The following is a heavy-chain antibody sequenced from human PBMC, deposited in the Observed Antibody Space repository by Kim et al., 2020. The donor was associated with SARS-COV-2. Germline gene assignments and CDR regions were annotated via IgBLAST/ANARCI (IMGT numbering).Heavy chain of an antibody. Sequence: ASVNVSCKASGYTFTSYAMHWVRQAPGQRLEWMGWINAGNGNTKYSQKFQGRVTISRDTSASTAYMELSSLRSEDTAVYYCVAAGTENYFDYWGQGTLVTVSS. D-gene: IGHD6-13*01. V-gene: IGHV1-3*01. J-gene: IGHJ4*02. CDR2: INAGNGNT. CDR3: VAAGTENYFDY. CDR1: GYTFTSYA.